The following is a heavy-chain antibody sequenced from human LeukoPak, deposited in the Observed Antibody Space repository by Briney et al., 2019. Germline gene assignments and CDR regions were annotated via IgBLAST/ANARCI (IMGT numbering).Heavy chain of an antibody. CDR2: IGTAGDT. CDR1: GFTFSSYD. Sequence: GGSLRLSCAASGFTFSSYDMHWVRQATGKGLEWVSAIGTAGDTYYPGSVKGRFTISRENAKNSLYLQMNSLRAGDTAVYYCARAVRGCSSTSCPFDYWGQGTLVTVSS. D-gene: IGHD2-2*01. CDR3: ARAVRGCSSTSCPFDY. J-gene: IGHJ4*02. V-gene: IGHV3-13*01.